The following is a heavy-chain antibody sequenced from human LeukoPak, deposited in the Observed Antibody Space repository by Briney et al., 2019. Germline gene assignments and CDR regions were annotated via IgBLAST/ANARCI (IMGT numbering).Heavy chain of an antibody. J-gene: IGHJ5*02. V-gene: IGHV4-39*01. CDR2: IYYSGST. D-gene: IGHD3-22*01. CDR1: GGSISSSSYY. Sequence: TSSETLSLTCTVSGGSISSSSYYWGWIRQPPGKGLEWIGSIYYSGSTYYNPSLKSRVTISVDTSKNQFSLKLSSVTAADTAVYYCVRAKRYYDSSGYMDNWFDPWGQGTLVTVSS. CDR3: VRAKRYYDSSGYMDNWFDP.